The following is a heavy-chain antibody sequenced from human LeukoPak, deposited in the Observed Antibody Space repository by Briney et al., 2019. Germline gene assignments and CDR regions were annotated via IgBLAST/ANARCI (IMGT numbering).Heavy chain of an antibody. D-gene: IGHD2-8*01. CDR3: AKVSFLYALLDPFDY. Sequence: PGGSLRLSCAASGFTFSSYAMSWVRQAPGKGLEWVSGISDSGGRTYYADSVKGRFTISRDNSKNTLYLQMNSLRAEDTAVYYCAKVSFLYALLDPFDYWGQGTLVTVSS. CDR1: GFTFSSYA. J-gene: IGHJ4*02. CDR2: ISDSGGRT. V-gene: IGHV3-23*01.